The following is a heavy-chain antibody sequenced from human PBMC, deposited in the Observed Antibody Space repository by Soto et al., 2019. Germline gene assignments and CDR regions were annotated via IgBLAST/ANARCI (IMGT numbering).Heavy chain of an antibody. CDR2: ITHFGGT. CDR3: AGGRGSVWELPVH. CDR1: GGSLSGVH. D-gene: IGHD1-26*01. V-gene: IGHV4-34*01. J-gene: IGHJ4*02. Sequence: QVQVQQWGAGLLKPSETLSLTCEVFGGSLSGVHWTWIRQSPGEGLEWIGEITHFGGTNSNPSLKSRVTISADTSKNLFSLNLTSVTAADTAVYYCAGGRGSVWELPVHWGQGTLVTVSS.